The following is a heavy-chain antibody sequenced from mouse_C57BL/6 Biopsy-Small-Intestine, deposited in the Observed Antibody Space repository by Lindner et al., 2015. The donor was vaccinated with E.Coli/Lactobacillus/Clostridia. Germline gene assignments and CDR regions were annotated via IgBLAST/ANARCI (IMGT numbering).Heavy chain of an antibody. J-gene: IGHJ3*01. V-gene: IGHV1-81*01. CDR2: IYPRSGNT. CDR1: GYTFTSYG. CDR3: ARAYSNYWFAY. Sequence: VQLQESGAELARPGASVKLSCKASGYTFTSYGISWVTQRTGQGLEWIGEIYPRSGNTYYNENFKGKATLTADRSSSTAYMELRSLTSEDSAVYFCARAYSNYWFAYWGQGTLVTVSA. D-gene: IGHD2-5*01.